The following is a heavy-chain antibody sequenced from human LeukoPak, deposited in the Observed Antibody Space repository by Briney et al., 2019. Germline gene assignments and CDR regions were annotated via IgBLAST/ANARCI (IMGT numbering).Heavy chain of an antibody. V-gene: IGHV4-59*01. J-gene: IGHJ6*03. Sequence: SETLSLTCTVSGGSFSTYYWSWIRQPPGKGLEWIAYIYYSGSTNYNPSLQSRVTISVDTSKNQFSLKLSSVTAADTAVYYCARESSQKGAHYMDVWGKGTTVTISS. CDR2: IYYSGST. CDR3: ARESSQKGAHYMDV. CDR1: GGSFSTYY. D-gene: IGHD3-16*01.